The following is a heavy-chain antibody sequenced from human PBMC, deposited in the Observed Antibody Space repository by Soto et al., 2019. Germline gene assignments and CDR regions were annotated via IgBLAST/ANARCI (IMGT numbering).Heavy chain of an antibody. Sequence: PGGSLRLSCAASGFTFSSYTMNWVRQAPGKGLEWVSKISSSSTYIYSADSVKGRFTISRDNSKNSLFLQMNSLRAEDTAVYYCAREMGCISTSCYGVYYYGMDFWGQGTVVTVSS. J-gene: IGHJ6*02. D-gene: IGHD2-2*01. CDR1: GFTFSSYT. CDR3: AREMGCISTSCYGVYYYGMDF. CDR2: ISSSSTYI. V-gene: IGHV3-21*05.